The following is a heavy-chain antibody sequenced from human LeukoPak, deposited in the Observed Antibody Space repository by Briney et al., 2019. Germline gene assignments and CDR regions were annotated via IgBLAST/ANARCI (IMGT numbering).Heavy chain of an antibody. CDR2: IYTSGST. CDR3: ARIAVAGSRAFDI. Sequence: SQTLSLTCTVSGGSISSGSYYWSWIRQPAGKGLEWVGRIYTSGSTNYNPSLKSRVTMSVDTSKNQFSLKLSSVTAADTAVYYCARIAVAGSRAFDIWGQGTMVTVSS. CDR1: GGSISSGSYY. J-gene: IGHJ3*02. V-gene: IGHV4-61*02. D-gene: IGHD6-19*01.